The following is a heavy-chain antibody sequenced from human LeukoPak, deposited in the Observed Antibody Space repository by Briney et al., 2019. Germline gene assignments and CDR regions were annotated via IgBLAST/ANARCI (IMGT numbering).Heavy chain of an antibody. Sequence: GGSLRLSCAASGFTFSSYGMSWVRQAPGKGLEWVSAISGSGGSTYYADSVKGRFTISRDNSKNTLYLQMNSLRAEDTAVYYCAKDHSNFYYFDYWGQGTLVTVSS. V-gene: IGHV3-23*01. CDR1: GFTFSSYG. CDR2: ISGSGGST. D-gene: IGHD4-11*01. CDR3: AKDHSNFYYFDY. J-gene: IGHJ4*02.